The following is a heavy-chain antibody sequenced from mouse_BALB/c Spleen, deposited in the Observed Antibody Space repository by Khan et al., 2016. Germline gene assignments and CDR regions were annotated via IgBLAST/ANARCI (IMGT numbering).Heavy chain of an antibody. CDR3: ATGDYYGSAFAY. CDR1: GDSITSGH. Sequence: EVQLQESGPSLAKPSQTLSLTCSVTGDSITSGHWNWIRKFPGNKFDFMGYISHSGDSYYNPSLKSRIPITRDTSKNQYYLQLNSVTTEDTATYYCATGDYYGSAFAYWGQGTLVTVSA. J-gene: IGHJ3*01. V-gene: IGHV3-8*02. D-gene: IGHD1-2*01. CDR2: ISHSGDS.